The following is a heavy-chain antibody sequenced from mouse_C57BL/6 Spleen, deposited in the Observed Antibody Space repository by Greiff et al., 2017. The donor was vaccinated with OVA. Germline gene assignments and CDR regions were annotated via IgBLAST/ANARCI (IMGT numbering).Heavy chain of an antibody. Sequence: VQLQQSGAELVKPGASVKMSCKASGYTFTSYWITWVKQRPGQGLEWIGDIYPGSGSTNYNEKFKSKATLTVDTSSSTAYMQLSSLTSEDSAVYYCARESSGYPDWFDYWGQGTTLTVSS. V-gene: IGHV1-55*01. D-gene: IGHD3-2*02. CDR2: IYPGSGST. J-gene: IGHJ2*01. CDR1: GYTFTSYW. CDR3: ARESSGYPDWFDY.